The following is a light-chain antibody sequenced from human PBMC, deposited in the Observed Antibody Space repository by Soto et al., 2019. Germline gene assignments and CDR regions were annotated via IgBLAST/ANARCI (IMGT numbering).Light chain of an antibody. CDR2: DAS. Sequence: DIQMTQSPPALSASVGDRVTITCRASESVHKWLAWYQQKAGKAPKVLIYDASTLETGVPSRFSGSGSGTEFALTISCLQPNDSATYFCQQYHGSSLTFAQGTKVEI. V-gene: IGKV1-5*01. CDR1: ESVHKW. CDR3: QQYHGSSLT. J-gene: IGKJ1*01.